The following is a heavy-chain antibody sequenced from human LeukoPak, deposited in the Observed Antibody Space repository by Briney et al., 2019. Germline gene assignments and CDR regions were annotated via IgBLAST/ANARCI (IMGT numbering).Heavy chain of an antibody. CDR2: ISGTSTYI. J-gene: IGHJ5*02. V-gene: IGHV3-21*01. CDR3: AREWGAAAGFNWFDP. CDR1: GFTFDKYF. D-gene: IGHD6-13*01. Sequence: GGSLRLSCATSGFTFDKYFIHWVRQAPGKGLDWVSSISGTSTYIDYADSVKGRFTISRDNAKNSLYLQMNSLRAEDTAVYYCAREWGAAAGFNWFDPWGQGTLVTVSS.